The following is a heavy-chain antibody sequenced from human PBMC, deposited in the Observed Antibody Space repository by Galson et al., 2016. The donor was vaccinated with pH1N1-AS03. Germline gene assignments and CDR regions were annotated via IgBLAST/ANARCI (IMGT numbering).Heavy chain of an antibody. Sequence: SLRLSCAASGFPFSGYSMNWVRRAPGKGLEWVSFISTSSSSIYYADSVKGRFTISRDNAQNLLYLQMNSLRDEDTAVYYCARDGPPQGISVAGSFDFWGQGTLVTVSS. V-gene: IGHV3-21*01. D-gene: IGHD6-19*01. CDR1: GFPFSGYS. CDR2: ISTSSSSI. CDR3: ARDGPPQGISVAGSFDF. J-gene: IGHJ4*02.